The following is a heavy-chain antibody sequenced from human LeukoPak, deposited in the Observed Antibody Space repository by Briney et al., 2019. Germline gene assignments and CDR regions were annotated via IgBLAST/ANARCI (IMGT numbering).Heavy chain of an antibody. D-gene: IGHD6-19*01. CDR3: AKEEQWLTLYYFDY. V-gene: IGHV3-23*01. CDR2: ISGSGGST. CDR1: GFIFSSYA. J-gene: IGHJ4*02. Sequence: GGSLRLSCAASGFIFSSYALSWVRQAPGKGLGWVSAISGSGGSTYYADSVKGRFTISRDNSKNTLYLQMNSLRAEDTAVYYCAKEEQWLTLYYFDYWGQGTLVTVSS.